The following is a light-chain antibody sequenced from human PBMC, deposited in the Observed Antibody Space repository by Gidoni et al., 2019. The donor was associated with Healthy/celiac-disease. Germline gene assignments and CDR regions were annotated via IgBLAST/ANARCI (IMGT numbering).Light chain of an antibody. Sequence: DLVMTQSPDSLAGARGEGATSNCKSSQSVLYSSNNKNYLAWYQQKPGQPPKLLIYWASTRESGVPHRFRGRGSATDFTLTISSLQAEAVAVYYCQQYYSTPLAFXPXTKVXIK. V-gene: IGKV4-1*01. CDR1: QSVLYSSNNKNY. J-gene: IGKJ3*01. CDR3: QQYYSTPLA. CDR2: WAS.